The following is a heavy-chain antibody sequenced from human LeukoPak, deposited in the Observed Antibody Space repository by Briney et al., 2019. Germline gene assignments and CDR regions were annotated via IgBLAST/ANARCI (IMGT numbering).Heavy chain of an antibody. CDR2: ISYDGSNK. J-gene: IGHJ3*02. CDR3: ARDHHHSGSYPGAFDI. D-gene: IGHD1-26*01. CDR1: GFTFSSYA. V-gene: IGHV3-30-3*01. Sequence: PGRSLRLSCAASGFTFSSYAMHWVRQAPGKGLEWVAVISYDGSNKYYADSVKGRFTISRDNSKNTLYLQMNSLRAEDTAVYYCARDHHHSGSYPGAFDIWGQGTMVTVSS.